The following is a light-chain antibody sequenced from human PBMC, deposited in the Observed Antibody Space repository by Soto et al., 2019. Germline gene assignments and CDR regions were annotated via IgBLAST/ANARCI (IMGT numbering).Light chain of an antibody. V-gene: IGKV1-39*01. CDR3: QQSYNTPRT. CDR1: QTISRF. CDR2: DAS. Sequence: DVQMTQSPPSLSASVGDRVTITCRASQTISRFLNWYQQKPGKAPKLLIYDASSLQSGVPSRFSGSGSGTDFTLTISSLQPEDFATYYCQQSYNTPRTFGPGTKVDIK. J-gene: IGKJ3*01.